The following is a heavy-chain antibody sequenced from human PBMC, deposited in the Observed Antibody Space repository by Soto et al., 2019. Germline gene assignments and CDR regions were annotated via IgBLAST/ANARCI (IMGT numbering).Heavy chain of an antibody. V-gene: IGHV1-69*13. D-gene: IGHD6-13*01. CDR3: ARERTLPGIAAAGALDY. CDR1: GGTFSSYA. CDR2: IIPIFGTA. Sequence: SVKVSCKAFGGTFSSYAISWVRQAPGQGLEWMGGIIPIFGTANYAQKFQGRVTITADESTSTAYMELSSLRSEDTAVYYCARERTLPGIAAAGALDYWGQGTLVTVYS. J-gene: IGHJ4*02.